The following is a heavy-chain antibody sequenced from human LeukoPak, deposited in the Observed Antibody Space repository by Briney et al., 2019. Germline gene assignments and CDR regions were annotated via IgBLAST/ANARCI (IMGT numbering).Heavy chain of an antibody. D-gene: IGHD3-9*01. CDR1: GFTFNTYW. CDR3: ALFSIPGD. CDR2: INADGSSI. V-gene: IGHV3-74*01. J-gene: IGHJ4*02. Sequence: PGGSLRLSCATSGFTFNTYWMHWVRQAPGKGLVWLSNINADGSSITYADSVKGRFTISRDNAKNTLYLQMNSLSAEDTAVYYCALFSIPGDWGQGTLVTVSS.